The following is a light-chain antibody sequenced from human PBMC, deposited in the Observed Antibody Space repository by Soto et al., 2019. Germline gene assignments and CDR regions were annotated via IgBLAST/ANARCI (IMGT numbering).Light chain of an antibody. CDR3: QYSGGYYGSAPRYT. CDR1: QKVSGNY. J-gene: IGKJ2*01. CDR2: GAF. Sequence: EIVLTQSPGTLSLSPGERATLSCRASQKVSGNYLPWCQQGLAQAPRLPVYGAFIRATGIPDRISGSRSGTDLTVTISRLEPEDFALYYCQYSGGYYGSAPRYTFGQGTKLDIK. V-gene: IGKV3-20*01.